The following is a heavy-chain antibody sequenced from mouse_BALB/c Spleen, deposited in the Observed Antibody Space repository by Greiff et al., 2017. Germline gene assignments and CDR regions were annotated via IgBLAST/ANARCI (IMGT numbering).Heavy chain of an antibody. Sequence: EVQLVESGGGLVQPGGSLKLSCAASGFTFSSYGMSWVRQTPDKRLELVATINSNGGSTYYPDSVKGRFTISRDNAKNTLYLQMSSLKSEDTAMYYCAREQYGVFAYWGQGTLVTVSA. J-gene: IGHJ3*01. CDR2: INSNGGST. V-gene: IGHV5-6-3*01. CDR1: GFTFSSYG. D-gene: IGHD1-1*02. CDR3: AREQYGVFAY.